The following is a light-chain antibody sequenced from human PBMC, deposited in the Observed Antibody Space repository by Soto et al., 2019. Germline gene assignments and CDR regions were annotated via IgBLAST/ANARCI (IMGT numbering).Light chain of an antibody. CDR1: QSLSSNY. V-gene: IGKV3-20*01. CDR3: QHYGRSAIFT. CDR2: GAS. Sequence: EIVLTQSPGTLSLSPGERATLSCRASQSLSSNYLAWYQQKPGQAPRLLIYGASSRASGIPDRFSGSGSGTDFTLTTSSLEPEDFAVYYCQHYGRSAIFTLGPGTTVDIK. J-gene: IGKJ3*01.